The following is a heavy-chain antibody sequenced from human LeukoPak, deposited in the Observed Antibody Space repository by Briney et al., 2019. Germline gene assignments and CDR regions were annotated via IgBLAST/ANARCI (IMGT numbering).Heavy chain of an antibody. Sequence: ASVKVSCKASGYTFTSYDINWVRQATGQGLEWMGIINPSGGSTSYAQKFQGRVTMTRDTSTSTVYMELSSLRSEDTAVYYCAVVPAAPSPDYWGQGTLVTVSS. J-gene: IGHJ4*02. D-gene: IGHD2-2*01. CDR1: GYTFTSYD. CDR2: INPSGGST. V-gene: IGHV1-46*01. CDR3: AVVPAAPSPDY.